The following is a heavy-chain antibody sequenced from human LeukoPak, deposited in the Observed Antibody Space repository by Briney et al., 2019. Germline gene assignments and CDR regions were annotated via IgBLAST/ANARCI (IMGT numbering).Heavy chain of an antibody. J-gene: IGHJ4*02. V-gene: IGHV3-23*01. CDR2: ISDSGGTS. Sequence: PGGSLRLSCAASGFTFSSYAMYWVRQAPGKGLQWVSTISDSGGTSYYADSVKGRFTISRDNSKNTLFLQMNSLRAEDTAMYYCAKSFSSGRTYRGQGTLVTVSS. D-gene: IGHD3-10*01. CDR1: GFTFSSYA. CDR3: AKSFSSGRTY.